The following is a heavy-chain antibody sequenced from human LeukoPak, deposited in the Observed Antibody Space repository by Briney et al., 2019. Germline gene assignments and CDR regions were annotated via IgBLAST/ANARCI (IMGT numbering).Heavy chain of an antibody. D-gene: IGHD3-22*01. CDR1: GGSISSGGYY. CDR3: ARGYYDSSGYNWFDP. Sequence: SETLSLTCTVSGGSISSGGYYWSWIRQHPGKGLEWIGYIYYSGSTYYNPSLKSRVTISVDTSKNQFSLKLSSVTATDTAVYYCARGYYDSSGYNWFDPWGQGTLVTVSS. V-gene: IGHV4-31*03. J-gene: IGHJ5*02. CDR2: IYYSGST.